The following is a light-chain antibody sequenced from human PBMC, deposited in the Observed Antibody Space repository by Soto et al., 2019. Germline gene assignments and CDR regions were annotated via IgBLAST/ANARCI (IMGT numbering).Light chain of an antibody. CDR3: QQYGDSPET. CDR1: QSVSSDY. V-gene: IGKV3-20*01. Sequence: DSVLTQSPGTLSLSPGERATLSCRASQSVSSDYLAWYQVKPGQAPRLLIYDASTRDTGIPDRFSGSGSGTDFTLTISRLEHDDFAIYYCQQYGDSPETIGQATKVEIK. CDR2: DAS. J-gene: IGKJ1*01.